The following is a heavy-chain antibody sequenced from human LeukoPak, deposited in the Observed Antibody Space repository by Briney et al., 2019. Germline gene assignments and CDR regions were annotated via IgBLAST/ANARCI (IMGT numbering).Heavy chain of an antibody. CDR3: ARDPTDIVVVPAAMFSFDY. CDR2: INPNSGGT. V-gene: IGHV1-2*02. D-gene: IGHD2-2*01. Sequence: ASVKVSCKASGYTFTGYYMHWVRQAPGQGLEWMGWINPNSGGTNYAQKFQGRVTMTRDTSISTAYMELSRLRSDDTAVYYCARDPTDIVVVPAAMFSFDYWGQGTLSPSPQ. J-gene: IGHJ4*02. CDR1: GYTFTGYY.